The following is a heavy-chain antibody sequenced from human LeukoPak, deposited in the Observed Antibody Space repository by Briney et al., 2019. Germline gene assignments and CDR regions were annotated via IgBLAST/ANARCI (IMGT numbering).Heavy chain of an antibody. D-gene: IGHD3-9*01. V-gene: IGHV1-69*13. CDR3: ARDHANYDILTGGNWFDP. CDR1: GGTFSSYA. CDR2: IIPIFGTA. Sequence: SVKVSCKASGGTFSSYAISWVRQAPRQGLEWVGGIIPIFGTANYAQKFQGRVTITADESTSTAYMELSSLRSEDTAGYYCARDHANYDILTGGNWFDPWGQGTLVTVSS. J-gene: IGHJ5*02.